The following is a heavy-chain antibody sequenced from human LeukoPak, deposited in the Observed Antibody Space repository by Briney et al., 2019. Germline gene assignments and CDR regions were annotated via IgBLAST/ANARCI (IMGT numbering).Heavy chain of an antibody. Sequence: GGSLRLSCAASRFTFSSYSMNWVRQAPGKGLEWVSSISSSSSYIYYADSVKGRFTISRDNAKNSLYLQMNSLRAEDTAVYYCARDPSSGWHLKGWFDPWGQGTLVTVSS. D-gene: IGHD6-19*01. CDR1: RFTFSSYS. CDR3: ARDPSSGWHLKGWFDP. V-gene: IGHV3-21*01. CDR2: ISSSSSYI. J-gene: IGHJ5*02.